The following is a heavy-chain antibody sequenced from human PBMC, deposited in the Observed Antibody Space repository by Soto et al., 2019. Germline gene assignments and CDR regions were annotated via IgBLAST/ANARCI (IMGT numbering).Heavy chain of an antibody. CDR3: ARGSNVLRFLEWLPSYYYYGMDV. V-gene: IGHV1-46*01. D-gene: IGHD3-3*01. CDR1: GYTFTSYY. CDR2: INPSGGST. J-gene: IGHJ6*02. Sequence: ASVKVSCKASGYTFTSYYMHWVRQAPGQGLEWMGIINPSGGSTSYAQKFQGRVTMTRDTSTSTVYMELSSLRSEDTAVYYCARGSNVLRFLEWLPSYYYYGMDVWGQGTKVTVSS.